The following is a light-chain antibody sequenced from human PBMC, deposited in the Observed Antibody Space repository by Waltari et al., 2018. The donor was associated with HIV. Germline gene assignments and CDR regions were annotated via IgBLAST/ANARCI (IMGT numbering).Light chain of an antibody. CDR3: CSYAGSYTLI. V-gene: IGLV2-11*01. Sequence: QSALTQPRSVSGSPGQPVTISCTGSTGDVGGYNYVSWHQHHPGTAPRLMIYDGTKRPSGVPDRFSGSKSGNTASLTISGLQAEDEADYYCCSYAGSYTLIFGGGTQLTVL. J-gene: IGLJ2*01. CDR2: DGT. CDR1: TGDVGGYNY.